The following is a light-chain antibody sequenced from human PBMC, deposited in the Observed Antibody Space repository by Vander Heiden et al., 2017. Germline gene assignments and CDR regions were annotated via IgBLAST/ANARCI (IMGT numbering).Light chain of an antibody. CDR2: GAS. V-gene: IGKV3-20*01. J-gene: IGKJ3*01. Sequence: IVLTQSPGTLSLSPGERATLSCRTSQSVSSSYVAWYQQRPGQPPRLVIYGASSRATGIPDRFSGSGSGTDFTLAISRLEPQDFAVYYCQQYGSSPLFTFGPGTKVEIK. CDR3: QQYGSSPLFT. CDR1: QSVSSSY.